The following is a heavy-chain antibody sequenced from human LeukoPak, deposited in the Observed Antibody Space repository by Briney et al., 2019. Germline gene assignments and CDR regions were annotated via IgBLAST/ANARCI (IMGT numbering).Heavy chain of an antibody. CDR1: GGSFSGYS. V-gene: IGHV4-34*01. CDR2: INHSGST. CDR3: ARAFTYYDILTGYYGPHTILDY. Sequence: SETLSLTCAVYGGSFSGYSWSWIRQPPGKGLEWIGEINHSGSTNYNPSLKSRVTISVDTSKNQFSLKLSSVTAADTAVYYCARAFTYYDILTGYYGPHTILDYWGQGTLVTVSS. D-gene: IGHD3-9*01. J-gene: IGHJ4*02.